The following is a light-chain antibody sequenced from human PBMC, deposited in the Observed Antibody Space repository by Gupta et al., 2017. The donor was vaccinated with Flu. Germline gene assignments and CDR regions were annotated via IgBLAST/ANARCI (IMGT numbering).Light chain of an antibody. V-gene: IGKV3-15*01. Sequence: LATLSVSPGQRATPSGRASQSDASNLVGYQQRPGQAPRLLIYGAAIRATGIPARCSGRGSGTEVTRTISSLQSEDFASDYCQQNNNGPLTFGGGTKVEIK. J-gene: IGKJ4*01. CDR2: GAA. CDR1: QSDASN. CDR3: QQNNNGPLT.